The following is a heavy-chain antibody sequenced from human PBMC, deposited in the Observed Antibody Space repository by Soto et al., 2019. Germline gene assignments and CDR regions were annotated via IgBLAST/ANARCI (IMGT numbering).Heavy chain of an antibody. CDR3: ARIHWVVPAAPGTGYDILTGYYAPSYYYGMDV. CDR1: GYTFTSYV. J-gene: IGHJ6*02. CDR2: ISAYNGNT. Sequence: ASVKVSCKASGYTFTSYVISWVRQAPGQGLEWMGWISAYNGNTHYAQKLQGRVTMTTDTSTSTAYMELRSLRSDDTAVYYCARIHWVVPAAPGTGYDILTGYYAPSYYYGMDVWGQGTTVTVSS. D-gene: IGHD3-9*01. V-gene: IGHV1-18*04.